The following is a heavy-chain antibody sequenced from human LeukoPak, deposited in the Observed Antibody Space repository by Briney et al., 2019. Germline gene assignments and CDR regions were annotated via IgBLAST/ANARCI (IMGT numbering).Heavy chain of an antibody. CDR1: GGSISSSSYY. Sequence: SETLSLTCTVSGGSISSSSYYWGWIRQPPGKGLEWIGSIYYSGSTYYNPSLKSRVTISVDTSKNQSSLKLSSVTAADTAVYYCARRPTVYYYDSSGEDYWGQGTLVTVSS. CDR3: ARRPTVYYYDSSGEDY. D-gene: IGHD3-22*01. J-gene: IGHJ4*02. V-gene: IGHV4-39*01. CDR2: IYYSGST.